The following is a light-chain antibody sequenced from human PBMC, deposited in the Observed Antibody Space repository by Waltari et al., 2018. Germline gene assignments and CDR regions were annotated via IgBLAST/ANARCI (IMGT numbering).Light chain of an antibody. CDR1: QNVLFTSNDNNY. Sequence: DIGMTQSPDSLAVSLGESATLNCKSSQNVLFTSNDNNYLAWYQQKPGQPPKLLIYWASTRKSGVPDRFSGSGSGTDFTLTISSLQAEDVAVYYCQQYYNPPLTFGGGTKVEIK. V-gene: IGKV4-1*01. J-gene: IGKJ4*01. CDR2: WAS. CDR3: QQYYNPPLT.